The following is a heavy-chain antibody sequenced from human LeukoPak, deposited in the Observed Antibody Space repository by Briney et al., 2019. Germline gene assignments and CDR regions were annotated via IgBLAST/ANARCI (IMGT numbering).Heavy chain of an antibody. CDR1: GYTFTGYY. J-gene: IGHJ6*02. Sequence: ASVKVSCKASGYTFTGYYMHWVRQAPRQGLEWMGIVNPSGGSTSYAQKFQGRVTMTRDTSTSTVYMELSSLRSEDTAVYYCVRGAEDDFWSGYYAREYYYYYGMDVWGQGTTVTVSS. CDR3: VRGAEDDFWSGYYAREYYYYYGMDV. D-gene: IGHD3-3*01. CDR2: VNPSGGST. V-gene: IGHV1-46*01.